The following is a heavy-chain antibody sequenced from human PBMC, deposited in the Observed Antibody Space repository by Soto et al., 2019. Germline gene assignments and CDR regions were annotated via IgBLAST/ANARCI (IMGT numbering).Heavy chain of an antibody. J-gene: IGHJ3*02. CDR1: GGSFSGYY. V-gene: IGHV4-34*01. Sequence: SETLSLTCAVYGGSFSGYYWSWIRQPPGKGLEWIGEINHSGSTNYNPSLKSRVTISVDTSKNQFSLKLSSVTAADTAVYYCARGTRARSAFDIWGQGTMVTVSS. CDR3: ARGTRARSAFDI. CDR2: INHSGST.